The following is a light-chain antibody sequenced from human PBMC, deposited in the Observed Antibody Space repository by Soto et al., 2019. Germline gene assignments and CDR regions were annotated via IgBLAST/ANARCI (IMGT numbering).Light chain of an antibody. J-gene: IGKJ1*01. Sequence: ETVLTQSPGTLYLSQGERATLSCRASQSVSSSYLAWYQQKPGQAPRLLIYGASSRATGIPDRFSGSGSGTDFTLTISRLEPEDFAVYYCQQYGSSLPWTFGEGTKVDIK. V-gene: IGKV3-20*01. CDR2: GAS. CDR3: QQYGSSLPWT. CDR1: QSVSSSY.